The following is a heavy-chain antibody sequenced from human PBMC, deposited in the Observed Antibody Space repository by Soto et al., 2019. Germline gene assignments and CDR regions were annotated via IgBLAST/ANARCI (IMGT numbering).Heavy chain of an antibody. D-gene: IGHD3-10*01. CDR2: IWYDGSNK. Sequence: GGSLRLSCAASGFTFSSYGMHWVRQAPGKGLEWVAVIWYDGSNKYYADSVKGRFTISRDNSKNTLYLQMNSLRAEDTAVYYCARDTIGDPDLIGAFDIWGQGTMVTVSS. CDR1: GFTFSSYG. V-gene: IGHV3-33*01. J-gene: IGHJ3*02. CDR3: ARDTIGDPDLIGAFDI.